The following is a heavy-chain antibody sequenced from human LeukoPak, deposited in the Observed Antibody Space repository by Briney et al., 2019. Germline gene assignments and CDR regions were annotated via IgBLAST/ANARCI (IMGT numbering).Heavy chain of an antibody. CDR2: ISDDGNNP. CDR3: ASIFSSGYSYFDY. D-gene: IGHD5-18*01. V-gene: IGHV3-30-3*01. J-gene: IGHJ4*02. CDR1: GFTFSSYP. Sequence: GRSLRLSCAASGFTFSSYPIHWVRQAPGKGLDWVAVISDDGNNPYYSDSVKGRFTISRDNSKNTVYLQMNSLRAEDTAVYYCASIFSSGYSYFDYWGQGTLVTVAS.